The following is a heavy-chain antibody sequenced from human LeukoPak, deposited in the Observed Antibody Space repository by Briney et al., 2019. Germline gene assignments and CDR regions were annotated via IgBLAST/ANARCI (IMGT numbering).Heavy chain of an antibody. D-gene: IGHD4-17*01. V-gene: IGHV1-8*01. Sequence: ASVKVSCKASGYTFTSYDINWVRQATGQGLEWMGWMNPNSGNTGYAQKFQGRVTMTRNTSISTTYMELSSLRSEDTAVYYCARRTVTTRCSDYWGQGTLVTVSS. CDR1: GYTFTSYD. J-gene: IGHJ4*02. CDR2: MNPNSGNT. CDR3: ARRTVTTRCSDY.